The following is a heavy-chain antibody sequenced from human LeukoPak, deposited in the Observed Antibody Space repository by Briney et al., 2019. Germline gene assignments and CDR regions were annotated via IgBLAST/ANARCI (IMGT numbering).Heavy chain of an antibody. CDR3: AKAPVATCLGAYCYPFDL. Sequence: GGSLRLSCNASGFTLSNYAMTWVRQGPRKGLEWVSAISVTGNTYHAESLKGRFTISRDNSKDTLYLQMRSLRAEDAGVYYCAKAPVATCLGAYCYPFDLWGQGTPVTVSS. D-gene: IGHD2-21*01. CDR1: GFTLSNYA. J-gene: IGHJ4*02. V-gene: IGHV3-23*01. CDR2: ISVTGNT.